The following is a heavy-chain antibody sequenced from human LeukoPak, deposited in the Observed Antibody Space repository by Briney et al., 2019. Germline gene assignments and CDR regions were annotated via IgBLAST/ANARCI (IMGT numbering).Heavy chain of an antibody. J-gene: IGHJ6*03. CDR3: ARVIVPAADYYYMDV. D-gene: IGHD2-2*01. CDR2: IIPYNGDT. CDR1: GYTFTSYG. Sequence: ASVKVSCKASGYTFTSYGLSWVRQAPGQGPEWMGWIIPYNGDTNYAQKLQGRVTMTTDTSTSTAYMELRSLRSDDTAVYYCARVIVPAADYYYMDVWGKGTTVTVSS. V-gene: IGHV1-18*01.